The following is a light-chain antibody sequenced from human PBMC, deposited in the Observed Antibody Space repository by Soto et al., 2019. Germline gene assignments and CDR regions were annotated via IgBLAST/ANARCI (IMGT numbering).Light chain of an antibody. Sequence: ETVMTQSEATLSVSPGERATLSCSASQSIHTNLAWYQQKPGQPPRLLIYGASTRVTGIPTRFSGSGSGTEFTLTISSLQSEDFAVYYCQQYNNWPRTFGQGTKVEIK. J-gene: IGKJ1*01. CDR3: QQYNNWPRT. CDR2: GAS. CDR1: QSIHTN. V-gene: IGKV3-15*01.